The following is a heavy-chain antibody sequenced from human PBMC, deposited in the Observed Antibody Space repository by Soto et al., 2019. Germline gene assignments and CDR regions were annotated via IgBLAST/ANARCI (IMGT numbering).Heavy chain of an antibody. J-gene: IGHJ5*02. CDR3: ARKGPRAARPNH. D-gene: IGHD6-6*01. Sequence: QVQLVESGGGLVRPGGSLRLSCAASGFTFRDYDMSWIRQAPGKGLEWVSCISSSGTATYYADSVKGRFTISRDNAKKLLYWEMDRPGGEDKAVYYCARKGPRAARPNHWGQGTLVTVSS. CDR1: GFTFRDYD. CDR2: ISSSGTAT. V-gene: IGHV3-11*01.